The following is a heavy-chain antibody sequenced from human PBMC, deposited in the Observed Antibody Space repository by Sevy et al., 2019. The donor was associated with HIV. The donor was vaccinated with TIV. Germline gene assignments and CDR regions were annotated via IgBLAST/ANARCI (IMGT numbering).Heavy chain of an antibody. CDR2: ISGSGTRT. Sequence: GGSLRLSCAVSGFSFDSYGMTWDRQAPGKGLEWVSGISGSGTRTYYADSVKGRFSISRDNSKNRLYLQMNSLRSEDTAIYYCAKGGGGHYDPDEIGYYFYYYNMDVWGKGTTVTVSS. D-gene: IGHD3-22*01. CDR1: GFSFDSYG. CDR3: AKGGGGHYDPDEIGYYFYYYNMDV. J-gene: IGHJ6*03. V-gene: IGHV3-23*01.